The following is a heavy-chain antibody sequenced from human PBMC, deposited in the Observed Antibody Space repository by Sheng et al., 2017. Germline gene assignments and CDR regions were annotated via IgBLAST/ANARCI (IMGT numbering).Heavy chain of an antibody. V-gene: IGHV3-7*01. J-gene: IGHJ4*02. CDR3: VRNGGAFDY. D-gene: IGHD4-17*01. Sequence: EVQLVESGGGLVQPGGSLRLSCAASGFSFSSHWMGWVRQAPGKGLEWVANVNPDGSDKKYVDSVKGRFAISRDNAKNSLYLQMNSLRAEDTAVYYCVRNGGAFDYWGQGTLVTVSS. CDR1: GFSFSSHW. CDR2: VNPDGSDK.